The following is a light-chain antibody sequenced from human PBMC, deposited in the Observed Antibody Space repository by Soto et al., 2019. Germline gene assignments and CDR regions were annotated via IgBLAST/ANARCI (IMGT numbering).Light chain of an antibody. CDR2: GVS. V-gene: IGKV1-9*01. CDR3: QQLNTFPLT. CDR1: QVLSSY. J-gene: IGKJ4*01. Sequence: DIQLTQSPSFLSASVRDRVTITCRASQVLSSYLAWYQQKPGKAPKLLIYGVSTLQSGVPSRFSGSGSGTEFTLTISSLQPEDFATYYCQQLNTFPLTFGGGTKVEIK.